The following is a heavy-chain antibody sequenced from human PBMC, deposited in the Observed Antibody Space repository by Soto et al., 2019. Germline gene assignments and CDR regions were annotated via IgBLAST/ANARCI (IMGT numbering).Heavy chain of an antibody. D-gene: IGHD2-2*01. CDR2: VIPIFGTA. V-gene: IGHV1-69*13. CDR3: ARGRPALYYYYGMDV. Sequence: SVKVSFKASGGTFRSYAIRWVRQAPGQGLEWMGGVIPIFGTANYAQKFQGRVTITADESTSTAYMELSSLRSEDTAVYYCARGRPALYYYYGMDVWGQGTTVTVSS. CDR1: GGTFRSYA. J-gene: IGHJ6*02.